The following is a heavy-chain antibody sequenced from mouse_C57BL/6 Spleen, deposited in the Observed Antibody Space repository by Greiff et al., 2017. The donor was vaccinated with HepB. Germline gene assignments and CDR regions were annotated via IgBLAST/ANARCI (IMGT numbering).Heavy chain of an antibody. CDR3: AREDMGYKTWFAY. D-gene: IGHD3-1*01. Sequence: VQLQQSGPELVKPWASVKISCKASGYAFSSSWMNWVKQRPGKGLEWIGRIYPGDGDTNYNGKFKGKATLTADKSSSTAYMQLSSLTSEDSAVYFCAREDMGYKTWFAYWGQGTLVTVSA. CDR2: IYPGDGDT. V-gene: IGHV1-82*01. J-gene: IGHJ3*01. CDR1: GYAFSSSW.